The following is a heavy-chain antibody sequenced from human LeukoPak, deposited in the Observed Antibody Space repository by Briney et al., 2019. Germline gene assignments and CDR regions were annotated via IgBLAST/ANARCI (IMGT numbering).Heavy chain of an antibody. CDR3: ARENGYCSGSDCYSYFDS. J-gene: IGHJ4*02. V-gene: IGHV3-7*01. CDR1: GFTFSHSW. D-gene: IGHD2-15*01. Sequence: PGGSLRLSCAGSGFTFSHSWMSWVRQAPGKGLEWVAYIKKTGIETYYLDSVKGRFTITRDNNRNSLFLQMYSLRAEDTAVYFCARENGYCSGSDCYSYFDSWGQGTLVTVSS. CDR2: IKKTGIET.